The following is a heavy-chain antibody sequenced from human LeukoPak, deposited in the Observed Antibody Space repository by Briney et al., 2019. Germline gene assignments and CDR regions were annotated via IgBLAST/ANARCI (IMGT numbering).Heavy chain of an antibody. CDR3: ARDAVGTTTHFDC. D-gene: IGHD1-26*01. CDR2: IYTSGST. CDR1: GGSISGYY. Sequence: SETLSLTCTVPGGSISGYYWSSIRQPARKGLEWIGHIYTSGSTNYNPSLKSRVTISVDKSKNQFSLNLTSVTAADTAVYYCARDAVGTTTHFDCWGRNPGHRLL. V-gene: IGHV4-4*07. J-gene: IGHJ4*01.